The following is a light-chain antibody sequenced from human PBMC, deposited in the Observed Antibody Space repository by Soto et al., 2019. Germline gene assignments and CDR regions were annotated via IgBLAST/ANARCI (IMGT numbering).Light chain of an antibody. J-gene: IGKJ4*01. CDR2: GAS. CDR1: QSVAKNY. Sequence: EIVLTQSPGTLSLSPGERATLSCRASQSVAKNYIAWYQQKPGQAPRLLIHGASSRATGIPDRFSGSGSGTDFTLTINGLEPEDFAVYYCQQCSSSPLTFGGGTKVDIK. V-gene: IGKV3-20*01. CDR3: QQCSSSPLT.